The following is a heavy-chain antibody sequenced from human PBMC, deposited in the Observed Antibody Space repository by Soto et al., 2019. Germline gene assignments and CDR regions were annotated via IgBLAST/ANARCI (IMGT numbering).Heavy chain of an antibody. Sequence: GGSLRLSCAASGFTFSSYAMSWVRQAPGKGLEWVSAISGSGGSTYYADSVKGRFTISRDNSKNTLYLQMNSLRAEDTAVYYCAKDTYYDFWSGSITPDYWGQGTLVTVSS. V-gene: IGHV3-23*01. CDR2: ISGSGGST. CDR3: AKDTYYDFWSGSITPDY. D-gene: IGHD3-3*01. J-gene: IGHJ4*02. CDR1: GFTFSSYA.